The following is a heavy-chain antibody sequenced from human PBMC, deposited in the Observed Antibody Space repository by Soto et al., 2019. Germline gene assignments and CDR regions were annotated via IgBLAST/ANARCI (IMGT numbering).Heavy chain of an antibody. CDR1: GFTFSSYG. J-gene: IGHJ4*02. CDR3: AKDPGDSDWFTSDY. V-gene: IGHV3-30*18. Sequence: QVQLVESGGGVVQPGRSLRLSCAASGFTFSSYGMHWVRQAPGKGLEWVAVISYDGSNKYYADSVKGRFTISRDNSKNTLYLQMNSLRAEDTAVYYCAKDPGDSDWFTSDYWGQGTLVTVSS. CDR2: ISYDGSNK. D-gene: IGHD3-9*01.